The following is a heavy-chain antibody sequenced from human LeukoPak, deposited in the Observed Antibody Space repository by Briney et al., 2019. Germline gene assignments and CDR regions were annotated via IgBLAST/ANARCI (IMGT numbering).Heavy chain of an antibody. J-gene: IGHJ3*02. Sequence: GGSLRLSCAASGFTFSSYSMNWVRQAPGKGLEWVSSISSSSYIYYADSVKGRFTISRDNAKNSLYLQMNSLRAEDTAVYYCARDKTDSSGYYDAFDIWGQGTMVTVSS. V-gene: IGHV3-21*01. CDR3: ARDKTDSSGYYDAFDI. D-gene: IGHD3-22*01. CDR1: GFTFSSYS. CDR2: ISSSSYI.